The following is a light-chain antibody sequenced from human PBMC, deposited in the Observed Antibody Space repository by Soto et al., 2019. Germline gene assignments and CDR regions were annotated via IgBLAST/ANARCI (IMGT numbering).Light chain of an antibody. CDR2: GAS. V-gene: IGKV3-15*01. J-gene: IGKJ3*01. CDR3: QQYNNLPLFT. Sequence: EIVMTQSPATLSVSPGERATLSCRASQSVSSNLAWYQQKPGQAPRLLIYGASTRATGIPARFSGSGSGTEFTITISSLQSADFAVYYCQQYNNLPLFTFGPGTKVDIK. CDR1: QSVSSN.